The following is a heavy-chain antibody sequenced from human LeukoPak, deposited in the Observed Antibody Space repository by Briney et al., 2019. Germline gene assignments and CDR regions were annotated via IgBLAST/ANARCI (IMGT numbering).Heavy chain of an antibody. Sequence: KAGGSLRLSCAASGFTFSSYSMNWVRQAPGKGLEWVSSISSSSSYIYYADSVKGRFTISRDNAKNSLYLQMNSLRAEDTAVYYCASGIAAAGISSDYWGQGTLVTVSS. D-gene: IGHD6-13*01. J-gene: IGHJ4*02. CDR2: ISSSSSYI. CDR3: ASGIAAAGISSDY. V-gene: IGHV3-21*01. CDR1: GFTFSSYS.